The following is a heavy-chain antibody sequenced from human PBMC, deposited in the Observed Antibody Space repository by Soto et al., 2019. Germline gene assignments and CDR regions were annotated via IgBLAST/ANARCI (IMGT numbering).Heavy chain of an antibody. CDR2: IYHSGST. D-gene: IGHD4-17*01. Sequence: QLQLQESGSGLVKPSQTLSLTCAVSGGSISSGGYSWSWIRQPPGKGLEWIGYIYHSGSTYYNPSLKSRVTISVDRSKNQFSLKLSSVTAADTSVYYCARDYGDYLGRFDPWGQGTLVTVSS. J-gene: IGHJ5*02. V-gene: IGHV4-30-2*01. CDR1: GGSISSGGYS. CDR3: ARDYGDYLGRFDP.